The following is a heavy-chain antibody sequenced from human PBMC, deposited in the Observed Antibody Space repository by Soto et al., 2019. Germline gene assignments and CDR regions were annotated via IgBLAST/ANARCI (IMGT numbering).Heavy chain of an antibody. Sequence: PSETLSLTCTVSGGSISSYYWSWIRQPPGKGLEWIGYIYYSGSTNYNPSLKSRVTISVDTSKNQFSLKLSSVTAADTAVYYCARDQGGPSVTTGGGPFDIWGQGTMVTVSS. CDR2: IYYSGST. V-gene: IGHV4-59*01. CDR3: ARDQGGPSVTTGGGPFDI. D-gene: IGHD4-17*01. J-gene: IGHJ3*02. CDR1: GGSISSYY.